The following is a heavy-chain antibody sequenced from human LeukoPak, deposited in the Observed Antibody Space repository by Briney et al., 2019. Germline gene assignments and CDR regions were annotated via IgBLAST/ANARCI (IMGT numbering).Heavy chain of an antibody. J-gene: IGHJ5*02. CDR2: INNDGSST. CDR1: GFTFSSYW. CDR3: ARPTKEGSSWYWWFDP. Sequence: GGSLRLSCAASGFTFSSYWMHRVRQAPGKGLVWVSRINNDGSSTSYADSVKGRFTISRDNAKNTLYLQMNSLRAEDTAVYYCARPTKEGSSWYWWFDPWGQGTLVTVSS. D-gene: IGHD6-13*01. V-gene: IGHV3-74*01.